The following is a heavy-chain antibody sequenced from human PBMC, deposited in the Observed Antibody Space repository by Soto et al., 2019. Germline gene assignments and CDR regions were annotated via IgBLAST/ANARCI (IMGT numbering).Heavy chain of an antibody. CDR3: ARDHGDYYYYYGMDV. J-gene: IGHJ6*02. Sequence: QVQLVESGGGVVQPGRSRRLSCAVSGFTFRSYAMHWVRQAPGKGLEWVAVISHDGSNKYYADSVKGRFTISRDNSKNTLYLQMNSLRAEDTAVYYCARDHGDYYYYYGMDVWGQGTTVTVSS. CDR2: ISHDGSNK. D-gene: IGHD4-17*01. CDR1: GFTFRSYA. V-gene: IGHV3-30-3*01.